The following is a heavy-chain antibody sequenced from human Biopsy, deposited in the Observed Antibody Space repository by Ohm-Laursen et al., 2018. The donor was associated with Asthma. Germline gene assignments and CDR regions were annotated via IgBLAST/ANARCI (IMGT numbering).Heavy chain of an antibody. D-gene: IGHD3-16*02. CDR2: ISYDGSNK. CDR3: ARDLHPTNHLGELSEGFDY. J-gene: IGHJ4*02. Sequence: SLRLSCAASGFTFSSYGMYWVRQAPGKGLEWVAVISYDGSNKYYADSVKGRFTISRDNSKNTLYLQMNSLRAKDTAVYYCARDLHPTNHLGELSEGFDYWGQGTLVTVSS. CDR1: GFTFSSYG. V-gene: IGHV3-30*03.